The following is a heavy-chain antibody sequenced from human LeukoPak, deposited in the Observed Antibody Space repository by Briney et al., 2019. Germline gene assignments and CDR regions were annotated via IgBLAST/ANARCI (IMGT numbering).Heavy chain of an antibody. Sequence: PSETLSLTCTVTGGSTSIYYWSWIRQPPGKGLECIGYTSYSGSTDYSPSLKSRVTISLDTSKNQFSLRLTSVTAADTAVYYCARGSSYSSGWYHLNGCGQGTLVTVSS. J-gene: IGHJ4*02. V-gene: IGHV4-59*08. D-gene: IGHD6-19*01. CDR3: ARGSSYSSGWYHLNG. CDR1: GGSTSIYY. CDR2: TSYSGST.